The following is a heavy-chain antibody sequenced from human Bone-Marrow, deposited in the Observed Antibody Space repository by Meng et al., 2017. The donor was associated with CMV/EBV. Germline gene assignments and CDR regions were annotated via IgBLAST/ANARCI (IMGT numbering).Heavy chain of an antibody. CDR3: AREIAAAPGEGGLDV. CDR1: GFTFSDYY. J-gene: IGHJ6*02. CDR2: ISSSSTI. Sequence: GESLKISCAASGFTFSDYYMNWVRQAPGKGLEWVSSISSSSTIYYADPVKGRFTISRDNAKNSLYLQMNSLRAEDTAVYYCAREIAAAPGEGGLDVWGQGTTVTVSS. V-gene: IGHV3-69-1*01. D-gene: IGHD6-13*01.